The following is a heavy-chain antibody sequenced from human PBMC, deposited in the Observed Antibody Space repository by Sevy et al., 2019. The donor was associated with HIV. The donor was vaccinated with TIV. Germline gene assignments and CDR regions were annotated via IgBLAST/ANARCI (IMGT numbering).Heavy chain of an antibody. D-gene: IGHD3-3*01. CDR2: ITGTGSST. J-gene: IGHJ5*02. CDR3: AKGGIWSPPTWFDP. CDR1: GFTFSSYA. V-gene: IGHV3-23*01. Sequence: GGSLRLSCAASGFTFSSYAMSWVRQAPGKGLEWVSAITGTGSSTKYADSVKGRFTISRDNSKNTLYLQMNSLRAEDTAVYYCAKGGIWSPPTWFDPWGQRTLVTDSS.